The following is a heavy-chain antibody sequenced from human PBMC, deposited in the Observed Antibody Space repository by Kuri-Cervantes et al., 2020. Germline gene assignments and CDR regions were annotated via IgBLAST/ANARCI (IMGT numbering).Heavy chain of an antibody. CDR2: ISSSSSTI. CDR3: AREKGRDSSSVDY. CDR1: GFTFSSYS. J-gene: IGHJ4*02. V-gene: IGHV3-48*01. D-gene: IGHD6-6*01. Sequence: GSLRLSCAASGFTFSSYSMNWVRQAPGKGLEWVSYISSSSSTIYYADSVKGRFTISRDNAKNSLYLQMNSLRAEDTAVYYCAREKGRDSSSVDYWGQGTLVTVSS.